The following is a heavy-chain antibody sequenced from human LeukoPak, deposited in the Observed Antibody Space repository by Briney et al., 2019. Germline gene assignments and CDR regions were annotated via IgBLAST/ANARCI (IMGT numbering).Heavy chain of an antibody. CDR3: AKWNKRGLQLSFLDY. D-gene: IGHD5-24*01. CDR2: YSGSGGST. Sequence: GASLRLSCAPSGFIFSSYAMRWVRKAPGKGLEGVSDYSGSGGSTYYADSVKGRFTISRDNSKNTLYLQINSLRAEDTAVYYCAKWNKRGLQLSFLDYWGQGTLVTVSS. J-gene: IGHJ4*02. V-gene: IGHV3-23*01. CDR1: GFIFSSYA.